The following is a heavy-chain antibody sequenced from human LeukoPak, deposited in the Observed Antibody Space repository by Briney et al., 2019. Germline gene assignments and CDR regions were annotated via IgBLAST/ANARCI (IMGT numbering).Heavy chain of an antibody. V-gene: IGHV3-48*03. CDR3: AIDLPYDLWSGYFTDLDY. Sequence: GGSLRLSCAASGFTFSSYEMNWVRQAPGKGLEWVSYISSSGSTIYYADSEKGRFTISRDNAKNSLYLQMNSLRAEDTAVYYCAIDLPYDLWSGYFTDLDYWGQGTLVSVSS. D-gene: IGHD3-3*01. J-gene: IGHJ4*02. CDR1: GFTFSSYE. CDR2: ISSSGSTI.